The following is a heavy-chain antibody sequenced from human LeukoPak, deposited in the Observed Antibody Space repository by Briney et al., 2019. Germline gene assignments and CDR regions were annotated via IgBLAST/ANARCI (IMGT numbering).Heavy chain of an antibody. CDR1: AGSISPYY. V-gene: IGHV4-59*01. CDR2: ISYSGGT. D-gene: IGHD3-10*01. J-gene: IGHJ4*02. Sequence: SETLSLTCTVSAGSISPYYWTWIRQPPGKGLEWVGYISYSGGTNYNPSLKSRVTISVDTSKNQFSLNLSSVTAADTAVYYCARVESSYFGSGRKYFDHWGQGTLVTVSP. CDR3: ARVESSYFGSGRKYFDH.